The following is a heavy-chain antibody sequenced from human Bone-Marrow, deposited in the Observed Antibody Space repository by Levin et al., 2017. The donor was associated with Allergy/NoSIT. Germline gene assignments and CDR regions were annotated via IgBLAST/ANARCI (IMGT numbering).Heavy chain of an antibody. V-gene: IGHV1-24*01. CDR3: ATEPAPGLAKYYDTSGLGD. CDR2: FDPEDGET. CDR1: GYTLTEFS. J-gene: IGHJ4*02. D-gene: IGHD3-22*01. Sequence: GESLKISCKVSGYTLTEFSMHWVRQAPGQGLEWMGGFDPEDGETIYAQKFQGRVTMTEDTSTDTASMELSSLRSEDTAMYYCATEPAPGLAKYYDTSGLGDWGQGTLVTVSS.